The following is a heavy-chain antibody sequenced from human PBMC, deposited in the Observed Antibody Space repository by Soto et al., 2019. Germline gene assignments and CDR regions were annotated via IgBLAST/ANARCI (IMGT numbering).Heavy chain of an antibody. Sequence: QVQLQESGPGLVKPSETLSLTCTVSGGSISTYYWHWVRQPPGKGLEWIGYIYYSGSTNYNPSLNSRVTLSVDPSKNQFSRRLSSVTAADTAMYYCVKGGDIVAAGADYYYGLHVWGQGTTVTVSS. CDR3: VKGGDIVAAGADYYYGLHV. V-gene: IGHV4-59*01. CDR2: IYYSGST. CDR1: GGSISTYY. D-gene: IGHD6-13*01. J-gene: IGHJ6*02.